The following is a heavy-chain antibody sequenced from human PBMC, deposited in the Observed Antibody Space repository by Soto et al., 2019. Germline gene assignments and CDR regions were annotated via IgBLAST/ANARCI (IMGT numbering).Heavy chain of an antibody. CDR2: IRKDGSEK. CDR3: VESGGAADH. J-gene: IGHJ4*02. CDR1: GFTFSSYW. V-gene: IGHV3-7*03. D-gene: IGHD2-8*02. Sequence: PGGSLRLSCAASGFTFSSYWMGWVRQAPGKGLEWVANIRKDGSEKNYVDSVKGRFTISRDNTKNSLYLQMNSLTAEDTAVYYCVESGGAADHWGQGTLVTVSS.